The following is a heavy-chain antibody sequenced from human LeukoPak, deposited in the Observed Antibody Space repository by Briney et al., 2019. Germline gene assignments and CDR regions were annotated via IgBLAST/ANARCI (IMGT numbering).Heavy chain of an antibody. CDR3: ARSTPASYDHGGYYYGMDV. D-gene: IGHD3-3*01. J-gene: IGHJ6*02. CDR2: IYYSGST. V-gene: IGHV4-59*08. Sequence: SETLSLTCTVSGGSISSYYWSWIRQPPGKGLEWIGYIYYSGSTNYNPSLKSRVTISVDTSKNQFSLKLSSVTVADTAVYYCARSTPASYDHGGYYYGMDVWGQGTTVTVSS. CDR1: GGSISSYY.